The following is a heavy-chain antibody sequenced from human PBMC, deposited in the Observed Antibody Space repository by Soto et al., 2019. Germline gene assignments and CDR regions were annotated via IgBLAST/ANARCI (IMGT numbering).Heavy chain of an antibody. J-gene: IGHJ6*02. V-gene: IGHV4-34*01. CDR1: GGSFSGYY. CDR2: INHSGST. CDR3: ARGRLMVYAIPYYYYYGMDV. D-gene: IGHD2-8*01. Sequence: QVQLQQWGAGLLKPSETLSLTCAVYGGSFSGYYWSWIRQPPGKGLEWIREINHSGSTNYNPSLKRRVTMTVDTSKNQFSLKLSSVTAADTSVYYCARGRLMVYAIPYYYYYGMDVWGQGTTVTVSS.